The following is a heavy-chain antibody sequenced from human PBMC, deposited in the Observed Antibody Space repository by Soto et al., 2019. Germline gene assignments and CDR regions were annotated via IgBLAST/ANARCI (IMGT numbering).Heavy chain of an antibody. CDR2: IIPIFGTA. D-gene: IGHD2-21*02. Sequence: SVKVSCKASGGTFSSYAIIWVRQAPGQGLEWMGGIIPIFGTANYAQKFQGRVTITADESTSTAYMELSSLRSEDTAVYYCASVGGNFKEVPYWGQGTLVTVSS. V-gene: IGHV1-69*13. CDR3: ASVGGNFKEVPY. CDR1: GGTFSSYA. J-gene: IGHJ4*02.